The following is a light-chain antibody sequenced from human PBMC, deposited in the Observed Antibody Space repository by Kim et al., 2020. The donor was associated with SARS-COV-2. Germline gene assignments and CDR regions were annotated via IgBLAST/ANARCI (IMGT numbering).Light chain of an antibody. CDR3: QSYDSSLSGSGV. CDR1: SSNIGAGYD. J-gene: IGLJ1*01. Sequence: RVTISCTGSSSNIGAGYDVHWYQQLPGTAPKLLIYGNSNRPSGVPDRFSGSKSGTSASLAITGLQAEDEADYYCQSYDSSLSGSGVFGTGTKVTVL. V-gene: IGLV1-40*01. CDR2: GNS.